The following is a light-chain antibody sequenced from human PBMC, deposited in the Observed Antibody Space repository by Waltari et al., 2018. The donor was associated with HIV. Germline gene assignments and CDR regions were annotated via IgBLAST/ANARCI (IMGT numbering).Light chain of an antibody. CDR1: QDIANH. V-gene: IGKV1-33*01. J-gene: IGKJ3*01. Sequence: DIHMTQSPSSLSASVGAKITITCQASQDIANHLAWYRQKPGGAPELLLYDASNLESGVSSRFTGRASGTTFSLTITALRPEDSATYFCQQFASLPLTFGPGTTVDIK. CDR2: DAS. CDR3: QQFASLPLT.